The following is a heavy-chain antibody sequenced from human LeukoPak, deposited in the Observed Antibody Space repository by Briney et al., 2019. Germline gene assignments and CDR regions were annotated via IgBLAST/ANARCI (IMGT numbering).Heavy chain of an antibody. CDR2: INHSGST. CDR1: GGSFSGYY. J-gene: IGHJ6*03. D-gene: IGHD4-23*01. CDR3: ARGITPKILYYMDV. V-gene: IGHV4-34*01. Sequence: SETLSLTCAVYGGSFSGYYWSWIRQPPGEGLEWIGEINHSGSTNYNPSLKSRVTISVDTSKNQFSLKLSSVTAADTAVYYCARGITPKILYYMDVWGKGTTVTVSS.